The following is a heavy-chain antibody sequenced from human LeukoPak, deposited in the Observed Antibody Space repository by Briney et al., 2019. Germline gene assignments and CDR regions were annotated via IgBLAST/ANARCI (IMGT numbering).Heavy chain of an antibody. J-gene: IGHJ6*04. Sequence: GGSLRLSCTASGFTLSSYEMSWIRQAPGKGLEWVSSIDYSGGNTYYADSVKGRFTISRDNSKNTLYLQLNSLRGDDTAVYYCAELGITMIGGVWGKGTTVTISP. V-gene: IGHV3-23*01. CDR1: GFTLSSYE. D-gene: IGHD3-10*02. CDR3: AELGITMIGGV. CDR2: IDYSGGNT.